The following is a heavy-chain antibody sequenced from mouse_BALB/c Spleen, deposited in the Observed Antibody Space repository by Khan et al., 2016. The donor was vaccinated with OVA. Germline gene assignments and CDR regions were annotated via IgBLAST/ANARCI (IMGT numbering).Heavy chain of an antibody. V-gene: IGHV5-12*02. CDR3: ARHGYGKGDAMDH. CDR1: GFTFRDFY. D-gene: IGHD2-1*01. J-gene: IGHJ4*01. Sequence: EVELVESGGGLVQPGGSLKLSCATSGFTFRDFYMYWFRQTPEKRLEWVAYISNAGGNTYYPDTVKGRFTISRDNAKNILYLQMSRLKSEDTAMYYWARHGYGKGDAMDHWGQGTSVTVSS. CDR2: ISNAGGNT.